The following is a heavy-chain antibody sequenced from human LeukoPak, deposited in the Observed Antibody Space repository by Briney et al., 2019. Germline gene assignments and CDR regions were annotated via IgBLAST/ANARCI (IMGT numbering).Heavy chain of an antibody. Sequence: RGSLRLSCAASGFTFSNYAMSWVRQAPGKGLEWVSTIDYSGGSTYYADSVKGRFTISRDNSKNTLYMQMNSLRAEDTAIYYCAKVPYSDYGSGRPPLDVWGQGTTVTVSS. D-gene: IGHD3-10*01. CDR3: AKVPYSDYGSGRPPLDV. J-gene: IGHJ6*02. CDR2: IDYSGGST. V-gene: IGHV3-23*01. CDR1: GFTFSNYA.